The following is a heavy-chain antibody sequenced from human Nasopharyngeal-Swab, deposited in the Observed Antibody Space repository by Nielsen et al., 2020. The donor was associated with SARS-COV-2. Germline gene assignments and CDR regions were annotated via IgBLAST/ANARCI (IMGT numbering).Heavy chain of an antibody. J-gene: IGHJ4*02. V-gene: IGHV3-7*01. D-gene: IGHD2/OR15-2a*01. CDR3: ARDEILDY. CDR2: VKQDGTEK. Sequence: GGSLRLSCAASGLTFSPYWMTWVRQAPGKGLEWVANVKQDGTEKYFVDSVKGRFTISRDNAKNSLYLHMNSLRAEDTAVYYCARDEILDYWGQGTLVTVPS. CDR1: GLTFSPYW.